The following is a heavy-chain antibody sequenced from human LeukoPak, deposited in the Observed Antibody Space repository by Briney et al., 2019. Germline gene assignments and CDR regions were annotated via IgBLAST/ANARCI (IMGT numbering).Heavy chain of an antibody. V-gene: IGHV6-1*01. CDR1: GDSVSSKIGA. D-gene: IGHD6-19*01. Sequence: SQTLSLTCVVSGDSVSSKIGAWNWIRQYPSGGIEWLVRTYYRSKWYNDYAESMEGRMTISQDTSKNQYSLHLNSVTPDDTAVYYCARDFGTTGWHTFDYWGQGTLVTVSS. CDR2: TYYRSKWYN. CDR3: ARDFGTTGWHTFDY. J-gene: IGHJ4*02.